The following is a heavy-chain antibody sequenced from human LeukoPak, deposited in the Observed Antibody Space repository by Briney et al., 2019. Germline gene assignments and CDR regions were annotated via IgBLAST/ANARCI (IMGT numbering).Heavy chain of an antibody. V-gene: IGHV4-38-2*02. Sequence: DPSETLSLTCTVSGYSISSGYYWGWIRQPPGKGLEWIGEINHSGSTNYNPSLKSRVTISVDTSKNQFSLKLSSVTAADTAVYYCARISLGVGKNFDYWGQGTLVTVSS. CDR1: GYSISSGYY. D-gene: IGHD3-16*01. CDR3: ARISLGVGKNFDY. CDR2: INHSGST. J-gene: IGHJ4*02.